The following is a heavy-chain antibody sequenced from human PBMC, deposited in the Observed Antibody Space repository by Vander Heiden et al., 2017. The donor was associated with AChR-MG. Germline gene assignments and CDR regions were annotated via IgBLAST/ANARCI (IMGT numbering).Heavy chain of an antibody. CDR2: ISAYNGNT. CDR3: ARDLAGGDYYYYYGMDV. Sequence: QVQLVQSGAEVKKPGASVKVSCKASGYTFTSYGISWVRQAPGQGLEWMGWISAYNGNTNYARKLQGRVTMTTDTSTSTAYMELRSLRSDDTAVYYCARDLAGGDYYYYYGMDVWGQGTTVTVSS. CDR1: GYTFTSYG. V-gene: IGHV1-18*01. D-gene: IGHD3-10*01. J-gene: IGHJ6*02.